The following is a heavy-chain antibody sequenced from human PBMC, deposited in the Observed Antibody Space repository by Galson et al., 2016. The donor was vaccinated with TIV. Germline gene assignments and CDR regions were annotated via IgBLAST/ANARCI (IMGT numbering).Heavy chain of an antibody. Sequence: TLSLTCTVSGGSISSGGFYWSWIRQHPGKGLEWIGYIYNSGSTYYNPSLESRLIMSVDTSKNQFSLNLNSVTAADAARYYCSRWAGSGSYYEYFHHWGQGTLVTVSS. J-gene: IGHJ1*01. CDR3: SRWAGSGSYYEYFHH. V-gene: IGHV4-31*03. CDR1: GGSISSGGFY. D-gene: IGHD1-26*01. CDR2: IYNSGST.